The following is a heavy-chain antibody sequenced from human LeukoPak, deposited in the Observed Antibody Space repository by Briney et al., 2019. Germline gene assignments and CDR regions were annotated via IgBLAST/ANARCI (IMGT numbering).Heavy chain of an antibody. J-gene: IGHJ4*02. D-gene: IGHD6-13*01. CDR3: ARDLELGY. CDR1: GGSIDNYY. CDR2: ILYSGTT. Sequence: SETLSLTCTVSGGSIDNYYWSWIRQPPGEGLEWIGRILYSGTTSYTPSLKSRVTISLDTSKKQFSLKLTSVTAADTAVYYCARDLELGYWGQGILVTVSS. V-gene: IGHV4-59*01.